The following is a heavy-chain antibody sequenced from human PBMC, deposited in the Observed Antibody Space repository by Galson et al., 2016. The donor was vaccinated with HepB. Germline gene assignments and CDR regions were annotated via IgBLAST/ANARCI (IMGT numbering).Heavy chain of an antibody. CDR1: GGSISSGSHF. V-gene: IGHV4-39*02. J-gene: IGHJ2*01. CDR2: MFYSGTT. CDR3: ARRAATIWYFDL. Sequence: TLSLTCSVSGGSISSGSHFWGWIRQPPGKGLEWIGGMFYSGTTYYNPSLNSRGTISFDTSRNNFSLKLTSVTAADTAVYYCARRAATIWYFDLWGRGALVTVSS. D-gene: IGHD4-17*01.